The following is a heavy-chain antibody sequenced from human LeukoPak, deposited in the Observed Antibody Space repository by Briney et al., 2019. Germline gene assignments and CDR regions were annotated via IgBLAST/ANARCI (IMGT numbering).Heavy chain of an antibody. Sequence: ASVKVSCKASGYTFTSYGISWVRQAPGQGLEWMGWISAYNGNTNYAQKLQGRVTMTTDTSTSTAYMELRSLRSDDTAVYYCARVHSSSWYHYYYGMDVWGQGTTVTVSS. D-gene: IGHD6-13*01. CDR1: GYTFTSYG. CDR2: ISAYNGNT. J-gene: IGHJ6*02. CDR3: ARVHSSSWYHYYYGMDV. V-gene: IGHV1-18*01.